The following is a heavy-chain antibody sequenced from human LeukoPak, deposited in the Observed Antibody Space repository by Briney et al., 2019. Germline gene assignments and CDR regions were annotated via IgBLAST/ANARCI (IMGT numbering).Heavy chain of an antibody. V-gene: IGHV4-39*07. CDR1: GGSISSSSYY. Sequence: SETLSLTCTVSGGSISSSSYYWGWIRQPPGKGLEWIGSIYYSGSTYYNPSLKSRVTISVDTSKNQLSLILSSVTAADTAVYYCARQQLAGGYYYYAMDVWGQGTTVTVSS. J-gene: IGHJ6*02. D-gene: IGHD6-13*01. CDR2: IYYSGST. CDR3: ARQQLAGGYYYYAMDV.